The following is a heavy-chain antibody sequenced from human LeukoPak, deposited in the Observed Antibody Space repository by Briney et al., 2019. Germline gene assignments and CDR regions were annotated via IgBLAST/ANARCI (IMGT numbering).Heavy chain of an antibody. CDR3: ASGYYYDSSGTPDYFDY. V-gene: IGHV3-7*01. CDR1: GFTFSSYW. CDR2: IKQDGSEK. D-gene: IGHD3-22*01. J-gene: IGHJ4*02. Sequence: GGSLRLSCAASGFTFSSYWMSWVRQAPGKGLEWVANIKQDGSEKYYVDSVKGRFTISRDNAKNSVYLQMNSLRAEDTAVYYCASGYYYDSSGTPDYFDYWGQGTLVTVSS.